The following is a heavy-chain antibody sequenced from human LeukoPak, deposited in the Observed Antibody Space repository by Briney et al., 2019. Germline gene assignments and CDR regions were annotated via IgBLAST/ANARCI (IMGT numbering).Heavy chain of an antibody. J-gene: IGHJ4*02. CDR2: ISSSGSTI. CDR3: ASIVPAAIGWYFDY. V-gene: IGHV3-48*03. D-gene: IGHD2-2*02. CDR1: GFTFSSYV. Sequence: PGGSLRLSCAASGFTFSSYVMNWVRQAPGKGLEWVSYISSSGSTIYYADSVKGRFTISRDNAKNSLYLQMNSLRAEDTAVYYCASIVPAAIGWYFDYWGQGTLVTVSS.